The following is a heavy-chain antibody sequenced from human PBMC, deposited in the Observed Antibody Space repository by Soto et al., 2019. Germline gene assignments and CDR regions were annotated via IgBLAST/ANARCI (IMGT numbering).Heavy chain of an antibody. D-gene: IGHD2-2*01. J-gene: IGHJ4*02. CDR2: ISGSGGST. V-gene: IGHV3-23*01. Sequence: GGSLRLSCAASGFTFSSYDMSWVRQAPGKGLEWVSGISGSGGSTYYPDSVKGRFTISRDNSKNTLYLQMNSLRAEDSAIYYCAKDSWPLGTSSPFDYWGQGTLVTV. CDR3: AKDSWPLGTSSPFDY. CDR1: GFTFSSYD.